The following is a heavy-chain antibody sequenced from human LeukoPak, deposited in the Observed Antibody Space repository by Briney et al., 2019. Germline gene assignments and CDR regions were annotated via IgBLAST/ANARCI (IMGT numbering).Heavy chain of an antibody. V-gene: IGHV3-23*01. CDR3: ARDPYYYGSGSPNLNNWFDP. CDR2: ISGSGGST. D-gene: IGHD3-10*01. J-gene: IGHJ5*02. Sequence: GGSLRLSCAASGFTFSSYAMSWVRQAPGKGLEWVSAISGSGGSTYYADSVKGRFTISRDNSKNTLYLQMNSLRAEDTAVYYCARDPYYYGSGSPNLNNWFDPWGQGTLVTVSS. CDR1: GFTFSSYA.